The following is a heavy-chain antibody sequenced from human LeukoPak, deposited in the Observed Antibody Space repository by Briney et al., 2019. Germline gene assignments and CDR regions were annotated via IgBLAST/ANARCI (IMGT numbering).Heavy chain of an antibody. J-gene: IGHJ4*02. D-gene: IGHD4-17*01. CDR3: AKDGDLYGHADY. CDR1: GFTFSSYA. Sequence: PGGSLRLSCAASGFTFSSYAMHWVRQDPGKRLEWVASISYDGSNKYYADSLKGRFTISRDNSKKTLYLQMNSLRAEDSAVYYCAKDGDLYGHADYWGQGTLVTVSS. V-gene: IGHV3-30-3*01. CDR2: ISYDGSNK.